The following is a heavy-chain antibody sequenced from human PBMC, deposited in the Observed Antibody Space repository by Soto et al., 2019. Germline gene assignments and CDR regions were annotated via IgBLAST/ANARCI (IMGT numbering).Heavy chain of an antibody. CDR2: IFSNDEK. V-gene: IGHV2-26*01. D-gene: IGHD1-26*01. CDR1: GFSLSNAIMG. J-gene: IGHJ5*02. CDR3: ARIGGSYGRP. Sequence: SGPTLVNPTETRTLTCTVSGFSLSNAIMGESWIRQPPGKALERLAHIFSNDEKSYSTSLKRRLTISKDTSKRQVVLTMTNMDPVETATYYCARIGGSYGRPWAQGTLVTVSS.